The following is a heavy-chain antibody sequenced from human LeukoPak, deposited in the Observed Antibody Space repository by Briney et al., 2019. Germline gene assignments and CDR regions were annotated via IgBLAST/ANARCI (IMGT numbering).Heavy chain of an antibody. CDR1: GYTFTSYG. J-gene: IGHJ4*02. CDR3: ARDREWGFGPDY. V-gene: IGHV1-18*04. D-gene: IGHD3-10*01. CDR2: ISAYNGNT. Sequence: ASVTLSCKASGYTFTSYGISWVRHAPGQGLEWMGWISAYNGNTNYAQKLQGRVTMTTDTSTSTAYMELRSLRSDDTAVYYCARDREWGFGPDYWGQGTLVTVSS.